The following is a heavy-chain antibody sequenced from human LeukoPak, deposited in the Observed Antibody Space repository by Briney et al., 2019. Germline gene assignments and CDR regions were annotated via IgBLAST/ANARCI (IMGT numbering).Heavy chain of an antibody. Sequence: SETLSLTCAVYGGSFSGYYWSWIRQPPGKGLEWIGEINHSGSTNYNPSLKSRVTISVDTSKNQFSLKLSSVTAADTAVYYCARDPTDSSGWNNFDYWGQGTLVTVSS. CDR3: ARDPTDSSGWNNFDY. CDR1: GGSFSGYY. V-gene: IGHV4-34*01. D-gene: IGHD6-19*01. J-gene: IGHJ4*02. CDR2: INHSGST.